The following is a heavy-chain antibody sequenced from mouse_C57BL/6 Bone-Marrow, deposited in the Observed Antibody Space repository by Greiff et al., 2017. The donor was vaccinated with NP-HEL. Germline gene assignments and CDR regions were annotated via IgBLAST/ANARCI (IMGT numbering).Heavy chain of an antibody. CDR1: GYTFTSYW. D-gene: IGHD1-1*01. CDR2: IDPSDSYT. V-gene: IGHV1-50*01. CDR3: ARGIPNYYGSSYDAMDY. J-gene: IGHJ4*01. Sequence: VQLQQPGAELVKPGASVKLSCKASGYTFTSYWMQWVKQRPGQGLEWIGEIDPSDSYTNYNQKFKGKATLTVDTSSSTAYMQLSSLTSEDSAVYYCARGIPNYYGSSYDAMDYWGQGTSVTVSS.